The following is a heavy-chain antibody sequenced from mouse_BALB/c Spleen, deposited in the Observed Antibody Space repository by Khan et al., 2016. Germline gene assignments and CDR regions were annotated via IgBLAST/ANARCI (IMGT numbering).Heavy chain of an antibody. V-gene: IGHV1S136*01. Sequence: VQLQQSGPELAKPGASVKMSCKASGYTFISYLMHWVKQKPGQGLEWIGYINPFNNGTKSNEKFRGKATLTSDKSSSTAYMELSSLTSEDSAVYYCAIWVRGFDYWGQGTTLTVSS. J-gene: IGHJ2*01. CDR2: INPFNNGT. CDR1: GYTFISYL. CDR3: AIWVRGFDY. D-gene: IGHD1-1*02.